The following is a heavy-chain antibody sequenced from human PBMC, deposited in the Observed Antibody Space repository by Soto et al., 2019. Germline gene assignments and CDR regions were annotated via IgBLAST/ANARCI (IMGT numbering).Heavy chain of an antibody. CDR2: ISSSGSTI. CDR3: ARDDGLGLAPYYGMDV. D-gene: IGHD3-10*01. V-gene: IGHV3-48*03. J-gene: IGHJ6*02. Sequence: EVQLVESGGGLVLPGGSLRLSCAASGFTFSSYEMNWVRQAPGKGLEWVTYISSSGSTIFYADSVKGRFTISRDNAKNSLYPQMNSLTAEDTADYYCARDDGLGLAPYYGMDVWGQGTTVTVSS. CDR1: GFTFSSYE.